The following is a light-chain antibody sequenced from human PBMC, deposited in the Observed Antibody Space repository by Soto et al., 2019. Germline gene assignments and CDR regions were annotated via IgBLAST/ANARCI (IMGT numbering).Light chain of an antibody. CDR1: TSDVGTYSL. CDR2: GVD. J-gene: IGLJ3*02. V-gene: IGLV2-23*02. Sequence: QSALTQPASVSGSPGQSITISCTGTTSDVGTYSLVSWYQQHPGKAPKLIIYGVDKRPSGVSDRFSGSKSGNRASLTISRLQAEDEADYYCCSYASTITWVFGGGTQLTVL. CDR3: CSYASTITWV.